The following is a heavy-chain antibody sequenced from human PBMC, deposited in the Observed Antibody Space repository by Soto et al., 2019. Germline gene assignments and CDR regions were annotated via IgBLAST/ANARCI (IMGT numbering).Heavy chain of an antibody. CDR2: IDPSDSYT. V-gene: IGHV5-10-1*01. CDR3: ASSTGPPALYYYYYYGMGV. Sequence: PGESLKISCKGSGYSFTSYWISWVRQMPGKGLEWMGRIDPSDSYTNYSPSFQGHVTISADKSISTAYLQWSSLKASDTAMYYCASSTGPPALYYYYYYGMGVWGQGTTVTVSS. D-gene: IGHD7-27*01. J-gene: IGHJ6*02. CDR1: GYSFTSYW.